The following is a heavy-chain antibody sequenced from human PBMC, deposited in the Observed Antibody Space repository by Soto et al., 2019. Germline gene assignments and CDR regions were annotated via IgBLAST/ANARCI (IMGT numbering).Heavy chain of an antibody. D-gene: IGHD3-10*01. CDR3: ARDRHYYGSGSYYHAGMDV. CDR2: IYYSGST. CDR1: GGSISSGGYY. Sequence: QVQLQESGPGLVKPSQTLSLTCTVSGGSISSGGYYWSWLRQHPGKGLEWIGYIYYSGSTYYNPSLKSRVTISVDTSKNQFSLKLSSVTAADTAVYYCARDRHYYGSGSYYHAGMDVWGQGTTVTVSS. J-gene: IGHJ6*02. V-gene: IGHV4-31*03.